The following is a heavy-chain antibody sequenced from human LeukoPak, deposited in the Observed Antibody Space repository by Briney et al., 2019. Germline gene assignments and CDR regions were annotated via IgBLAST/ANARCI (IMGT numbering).Heavy chain of an antibody. D-gene: IGHD3-16*01. CDR1: GGSISSYY. CDR3: ARVAFGGVFDY. Sequence: SETLSLTCTVSGGSISSYYWSWIRQPPGKGLEWIGYIYYSGSTNYNPSLKSRVTISVDPSKNQFSLKLSSVTAADTAVYYCARVAFGGVFDYWGQGTLVTVSS. CDR2: IYYSGST. J-gene: IGHJ4*02. V-gene: IGHV4-59*01.